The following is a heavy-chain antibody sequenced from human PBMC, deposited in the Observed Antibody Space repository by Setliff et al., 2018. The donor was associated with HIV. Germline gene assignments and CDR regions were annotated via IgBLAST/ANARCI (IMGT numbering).Heavy chain of an antibody. CDR1: GGSIRSYY. CDR2: IYYSGSV. Sequence: SETLSLTCTVSGGSIRSYYWSWIRQPPGKGLEWIGYIYYSGSVNYNPSLNSRVTISVDTSKNQFSLKVNSVTAADTAVYYCARSPRIGVAGEFEYWGQGTLVTVSS. V-gene: IGHV4-59*08. CDR3: ARSPRIGVAGEFEY. D-gene: IGHD6-19*01. J-gene: IGHJ4*02.